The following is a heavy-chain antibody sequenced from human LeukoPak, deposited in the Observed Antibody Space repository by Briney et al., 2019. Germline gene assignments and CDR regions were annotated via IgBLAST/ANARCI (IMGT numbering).Heavy chain of an antibody. D-gene: IGHD5-24*01. CDR2: ISSSSSYI. CDR1: GFTFSSYS. CDR3: ARDLSYNLGPDY. V-gene: IGHV3-21*01. Sequence: PGGSLRLSCAASGFTFSSYSMNWVRQAPGKGLEWVSSISSSSSYIYYADSVKGRFTISRDNAKNSLYLQMNSLRAEDTAVYYCARDLSYNLGPDYWGQGTLVTVSS. J-gene: IGHJ4*02.